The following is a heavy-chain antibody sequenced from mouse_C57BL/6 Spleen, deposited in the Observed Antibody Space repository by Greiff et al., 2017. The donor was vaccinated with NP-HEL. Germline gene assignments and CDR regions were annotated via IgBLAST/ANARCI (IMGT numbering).Heavy chain of an antibody. CDR3: ARESDGYYWYFDV. V-gene: IGHV1-59*01. CDR2: IDPSDSYT. D-gene: IGHD2-3*01. Sequence: VQLQQSGAELVRPGTSVKLSCKASGYTFTSYWMHWVKQRPGQGLEWIGVIDPSDSYTNYNQKFKGKATLTVDTSSSTAYMQLSSLTSEDSAVYYCARESDGYYWYFDVWGTGTTVTVSS. CDR1: GYTFTSYW. J-gene: IGHJ1*03.